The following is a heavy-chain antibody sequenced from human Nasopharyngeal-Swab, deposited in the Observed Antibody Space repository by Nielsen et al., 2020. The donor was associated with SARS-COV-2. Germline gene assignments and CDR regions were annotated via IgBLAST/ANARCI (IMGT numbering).Heavy chain of an antibody. V-gene: IGHV3-33*01. CDR1: GFILNTYG. CDR2: SWYDGTDT. J-gene: IGHJ6*02. D-gene: IGHD3-16*01. Sequence: GESLKIPCATSGFILNTYGIHWVRQAPGKGLEWVAVSWYDGTDTFYADSVRDRITITRDKSKTRLTLQMYNLRVDDTALYYCARLLGPRFGLDVWGQGTTVTVSS. CDR3: ARLLGPRFGLDV.